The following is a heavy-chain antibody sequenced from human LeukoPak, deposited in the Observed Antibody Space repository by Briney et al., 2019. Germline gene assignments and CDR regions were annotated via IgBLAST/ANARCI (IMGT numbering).Heavy chain of an antibody. J-gene: IGHJ5*02. CDR3: ARDMVGYSYGYYP. V-gene: IGHV3-30*04. D-gene: IGHD5-18*01. CDR1: GFTFSSYG. CDR2: ISDDGSNK. Sequence: GRSLRLSCAASGFTFSSYGMHWVRQAPGKGLEWVAVISDDGSNKYYADSVKGRFTISRDNAKNSLYLQMNSLRAEDTAVYYCARDMVGYSYGYYPWGQGTLVTVSS.